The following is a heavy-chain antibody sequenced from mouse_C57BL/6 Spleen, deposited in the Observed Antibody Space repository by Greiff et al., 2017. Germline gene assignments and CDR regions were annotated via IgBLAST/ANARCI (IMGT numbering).Heavy chain of an antibody. CDR1: GYTFTSYW. D-gene: IGHD3-3*01. V-gene: IGHV1-52*01. Sequence: QVQLRQPGAELVRPGSSVKLSCKASGYTFTSYWMHWVKQRPIQGLEWIGNIDPSDSETHYNQKFKDKATLTVDKSSSTAYMQLSSLTSEDSAVYYGARWGRAYFDVWGTGTTVTVSS. J-gene: IGHJ1*03. CDR2: IDPSDSET. CDR3: ARWGRAYFDV.